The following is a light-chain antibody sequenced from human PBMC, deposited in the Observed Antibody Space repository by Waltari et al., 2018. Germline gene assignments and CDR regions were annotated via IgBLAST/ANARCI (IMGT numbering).Light chain of an antibody. J-gene: IGLJ3*02. CDR1: SSDVGAYNY. CDR3: CSFTRSNSWV. Sequence: HSALAQPASVSGSTGQSITISCTGTSSDVGAYNYVSWYQQHPGKAPRLMIFDVNDRPAGVSYRFSGSKSGNTASLTISGLQAEDEADYYCCSFTRSNSWVFGGGTKLTVL. CDR2: DVN. V-gene: IGLV2-14*03.